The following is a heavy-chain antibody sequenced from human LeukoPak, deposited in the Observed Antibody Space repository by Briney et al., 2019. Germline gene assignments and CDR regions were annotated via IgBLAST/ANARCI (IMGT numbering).Heavy chain of an antibody. CDR2: IYYSGST. V-gene: IGHV4-39*07. J-gene: IGHJ4*02. CDR3: ARDPLAAAVPFDY. Sequence: SETLSLTCTVSGGSISSSSYYWGWIRQPPGTGLEWIGSIYYSGSTYYNPSLKSRVTISVDTSKNQFSLKLSSVTAADTAVYYCARDPLAAAVPFDYWGQGTLVTVSS. D-gene: IGHD6-13*01. CDR1: GGSISSSSYY.